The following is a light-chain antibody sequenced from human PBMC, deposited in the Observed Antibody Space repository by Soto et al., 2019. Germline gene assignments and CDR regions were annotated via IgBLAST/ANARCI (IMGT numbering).Light chain of an antibody. CDR1: GSDVGGYNY. CDR2: EVS. CDR3: SSYRSTNTVV. Sequence: QSVLTQPASVSGSFGQSITISCTGTGSDVGGYNYVSWYQQHPGKAPKVMIYEVSIRPSGVSTRFSGSKSGNTASLSISGLQAEDEAEYYCSSYRSTNTVVFGGGTKLT. J-gene: IGLJ3*02. V-gene: IGLV2-14*01.